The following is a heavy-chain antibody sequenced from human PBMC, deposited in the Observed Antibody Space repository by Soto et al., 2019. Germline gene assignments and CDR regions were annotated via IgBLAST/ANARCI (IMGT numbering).Heavy chain of an antibody. V-gene: IGHV4-59*01. D-gene: IGHD3-10*01. CDR2: IYYSGST. CDR1: GGSINSYY. CDR3: ARGWFGEFNLDY. J-gene: IGHJ4*02. Sequence: SSETLSLTCNVSGGSINSYYWSWIRQPAGKGLEWIGYIYYSGSTNYNPSLKSRVTISVDTSKNQFSLKLSSVTAADTAVYYCARGWFGEFNLDYWGQGTQVTVSS.